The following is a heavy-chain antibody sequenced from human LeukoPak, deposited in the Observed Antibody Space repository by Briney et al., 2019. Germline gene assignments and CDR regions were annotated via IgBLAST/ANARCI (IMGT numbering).Heavy chain of an antibody. J-gene: IGHJ4*02. Sequence: SETLSLTCAAYGGSFSGYYWSWIRQPPGKGLEWIGEINHSGSTNYNPSLKSRVAISVDTSKNQFSLKLSSVTAADTAVYYCARSYSGSYLPFDYWGQGTLVTVSS. CDR3: ARSYSGSYLPFDY. CDR2: INHSGST. CDR1: GGSFSGYY. D-gene: IGHD1-26*01. V-gene: IGHV4-34*01.